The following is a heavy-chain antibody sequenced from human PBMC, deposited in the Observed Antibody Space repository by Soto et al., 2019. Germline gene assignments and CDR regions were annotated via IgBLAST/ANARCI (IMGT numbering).Heavy chain of an antibody. J-gene: IGHJ6*02. CDR1: GFTFRNYA. CDR3: AREAESVVGASCYYFYGMDG. Sequence: GGSLRLSCAASGFTFRNYAIHWVRKDPGKGLGRLALISSAGTNTYYADSVMGRVVIPRHNSKSTSYLQMKRLRTEDTTVYFCAREAESVVGASCYYFYGMDGWGQGTTVAVSS. D-gene: IGHD1-26*01. V-gene: IGHV3-30*09. CDR2: ISSAGTNT.